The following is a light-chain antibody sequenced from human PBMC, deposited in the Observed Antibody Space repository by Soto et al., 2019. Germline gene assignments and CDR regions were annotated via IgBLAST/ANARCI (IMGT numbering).Light chain of an antibody. CDR2: KAS. V-gene: IGKV1-5*03. CDR1: QTISSW. Sequence: EIQMPQPPSTLSAFVGNSATITCRASQTISSWLAWYQQKPGKAPKLLIYKASTLKSGVPSRFSGSGSGTEFTLTISSLQPDDFATYYCQHYNSYSEAFGQGTKVDIK. CDR3: QHYNSYSEA. J-gene: IGKJ1*01.